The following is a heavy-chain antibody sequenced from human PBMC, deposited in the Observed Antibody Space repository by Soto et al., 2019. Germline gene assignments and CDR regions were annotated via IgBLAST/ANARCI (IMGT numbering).Heavy chain of an antibody. D-gene: IGHD3-10*01. Sequence: QVQLVQSGAEVKKPGASVKVSCKASGYTFTSYDINWVRQATGQGLEWMGWMNPNSGNTNYAQKLQGRVTMTTDTSTSTAYMELRSLRSDDTAVYYCARALMVRGVIDDYWGQGTLVTVSS. V-gene: IGHV1-8*01. CDR1: GYTFTSYD. J-gene: IGHJ4*02. CDR2: MNPNSGNT. CDR3: ARALMVRGVIDDY.